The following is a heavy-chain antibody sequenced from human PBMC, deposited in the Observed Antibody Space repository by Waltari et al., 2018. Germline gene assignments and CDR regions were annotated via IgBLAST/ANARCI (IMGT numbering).Heavy chain of an antibody. CDR3: ARGGSSWYQYYYYGMDV. D-gene: IGHD6-13*01. Sequence: QVQLVQSGAEVKKPGASVKVSCKASGYTFTSYYMHWVRQAPGQGIEWMGIINTRSGSTSYAQKFQRRVTMARDTSTSTVYMALSSMRSEDTAVYYCARGGSSWYQYYYYGMDVWGQGTTVTVSS. J-gene: IGHJ6*02. CDR2: INTRSGST. V-gene: IGHV1-46*01. CDR1: GYTFTSYY.